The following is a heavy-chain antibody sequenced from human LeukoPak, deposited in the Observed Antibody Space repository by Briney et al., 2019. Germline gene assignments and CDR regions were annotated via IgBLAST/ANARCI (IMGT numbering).Heavy chain of an antibody. J-gene: IGHJ4*02. CDR1: GGSISSYY. V-gene: IGHV4-59*01. CDR3: ARGYYYDSSGHFDY. Sequence: SETLSLTCTVSGGSISSYYWSWIRQPPGKGLEWIGYIYYSGSTNYNPSLKSRVTISVDTSKNQFSLKLSSVTAADTAVYYCARGYYYDSSGHFDYWGQGTLVTVSP. CDR2: IYYSGST. D-gene: IGHD3-22*01.